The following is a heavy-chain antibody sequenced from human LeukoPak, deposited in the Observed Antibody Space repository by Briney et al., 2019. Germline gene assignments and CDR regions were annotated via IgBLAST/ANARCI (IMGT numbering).Heavy chain of an antibody. CDR1: GFTFSSYA. D-gene: IGHD1-7*01. V-gene: IGHV3-23*01. Sequence: GGFLRLSCAASGFTFSSYAMSWVRQAPGKGLEWVSAISGSGVSTYYADSVKGRFTVSRDNSKNTLYLQMSSLRAEDTAVYYCAKDERNWNYNLASQTYDWGQGTLVTVSS. J-gene: IGHJ4*02. CDR2: ISGSGVST. CDR3: AKDERNWNYNLASQTYD.